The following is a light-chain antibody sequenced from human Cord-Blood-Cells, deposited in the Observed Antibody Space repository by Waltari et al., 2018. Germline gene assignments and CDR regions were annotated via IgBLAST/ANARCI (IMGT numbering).Light chain of an antibody. CDR3: QQYYSTPLT. CDR1: QSVLYSSNNKTY. V-gene: IGKV4-1*01. CDR2: WAS. J-gene: IGKJ4*01. Sequence: DIVMTQYTDSLAVSLGERATINCKSSQSVLYSSNNKTYLAWYQQKPGQPPKLLIYWASTRESGVPDRFSGSGSGTDFTLTISSLQAEDVAVYYCQQYYSTPLTFGGGTKVEIK.